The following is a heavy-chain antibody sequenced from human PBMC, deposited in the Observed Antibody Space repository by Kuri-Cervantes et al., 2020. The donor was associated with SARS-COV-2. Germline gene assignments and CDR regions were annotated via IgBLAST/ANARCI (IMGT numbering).Heavy chain of an antibody. J-gene: IGHJ4*02. CDR1: GFTFSSYW. CDR3: TRGSIAGRRGIFDF. D-gene: IGHD6-6*01. Sequence: GESLKISCAASGFTFSSYWMSWVRQAPGKGLEWVANIKQDGSEKYYVDSVKGRFTISRDTSKNTVYLQMNSLRGDDTAVYYCTRGSIAGRRGIFDFWGQGTVVTVSS. CDR2: IKQDGSEK. V-gene: IGHV3-7*03.